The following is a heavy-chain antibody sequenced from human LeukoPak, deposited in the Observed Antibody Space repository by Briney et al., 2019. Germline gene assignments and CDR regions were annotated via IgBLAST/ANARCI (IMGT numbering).Heavy chain of an antibody. V-gene: IGHV3-15*01. CDR2: IKTKTDGGTT. CDR1: GFSFSNAW. Sequence: GGSLRLTCVASGFSFSNAWMTWVRQPPGKGLEWVGRIKTKTDGGTTDYAAPVKGRFTISSNDSKNTLHLQMNSLKTEDTAVYYCEDHAYWGQGTLVTVSS. CDR3: EDHAY. J-gene: IGHJ4*02.